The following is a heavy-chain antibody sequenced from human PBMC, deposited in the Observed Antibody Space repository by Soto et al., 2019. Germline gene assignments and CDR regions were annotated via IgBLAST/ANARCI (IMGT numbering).Heavy chain of an antibody. D-gene: IGHD2-21*01. CDR1: GGSISKSNYF. J-gene: IGHJ4*02. CDR3: ARLGWGNGDSDY. Sequence: SETLSLTCSVSGGSISKSNYFWGWIRQAPGKGLEWIASILYSGTTSYNSSLKSRVAISVDTSKNQFSLKLNSVTAADTAVYYCARLGWGNGDSDYWGQGTLVTVSS. V-gene: IGHV4-39*01. CDR2: ILYSGTT.